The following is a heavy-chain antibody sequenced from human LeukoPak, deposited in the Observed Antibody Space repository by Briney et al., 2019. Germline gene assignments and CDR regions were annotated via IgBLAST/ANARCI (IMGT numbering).Heavy chain of an antibody. D-gene: IGHD3-22*01. CDR2: ISYDGSNK. V-gene: IGHV3-30*04. J-gene: IGHJ3*02. Sequence: PGGSLRLSCAASGFTFSNYAMHWVRQAPGRGPEWVALISYDGSNKFYADSVKGRFTISRDNSKNTLDLQMNSLRPEDTAVFYCSRGGYHYARSGVAFDIWGRGTVVTVSS. CDR3: SRGGYHYARSGVAFDI. CDR1: GFTFSNYA.